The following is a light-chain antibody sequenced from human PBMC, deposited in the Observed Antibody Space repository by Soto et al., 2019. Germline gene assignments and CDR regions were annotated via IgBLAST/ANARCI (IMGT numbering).Light chain of an antibody. J-gene: IGLJ2*01. CDR2: EVD. V-gene: IGLV1-51*02. Sequence: QSLLTQPPSVSAAPGQKVTISCSGSTSNIGNNYVSWYQQLPGAAPRLIISEVDKRPSGIPDRFSGSKSGTSATLGITGLQTGDEADFYCAAWDSGLSAVVFGGGTKVTVL. CDR3: AAWDSGLSAVV. CDR1: TSNIGNNY.